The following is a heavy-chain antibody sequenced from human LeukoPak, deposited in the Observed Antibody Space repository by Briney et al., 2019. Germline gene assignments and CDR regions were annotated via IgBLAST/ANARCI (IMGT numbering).Heavy chain of an antibody. V-gene: IGHV3-23*01. J-gene: IGHJ4*02. Sequence: GGSLRLSCAASGFTFSSYAMSWARQAPGKGLEWVSAISGSGGSTYYADSVKGRFTISRDNSKNTLYLQMNSLRAEDTAVYYCAKDYSYYGSGSPWYDYVWGSYRSHFDYWGQGTLVTVSS. D-gene: IGHD3-16*02. CDR2: ISGSGGST. CDR3: AKDYSYYGSGSPWYDYVWGSYRSHFDY. CDR1: GFTFSSYA.